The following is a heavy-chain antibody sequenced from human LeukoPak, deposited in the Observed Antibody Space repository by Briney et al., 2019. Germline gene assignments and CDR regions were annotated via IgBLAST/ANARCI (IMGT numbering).Heavy chain of an antibody. CDR3: ARDYRGASGYYYGMDV. V-gene: IGHV3-30-3*01. Sequence: GGSLRLSCAASGFTFSSYAMHWVRQAPGKGLEWVEVISYDGSNKYYADSVKGRFTISRDNSKNTLYLQMNSLRAEDTAVYYCARDYRGASGYYYGMDVWGQGTTVTVSS. J-gene: IGHJ6*02. CDR1: GFTFSSYA. D-gene: IGHD1-26*01. CDR2: ISYDGSNK.